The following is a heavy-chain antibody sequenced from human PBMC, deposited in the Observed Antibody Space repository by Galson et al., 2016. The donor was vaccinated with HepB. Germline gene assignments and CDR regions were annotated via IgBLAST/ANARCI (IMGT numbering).Heavy chain of an antibody. J-gene: IGHJ6*02. CDR3: ARVPGTNYYGLDV. D-gene: IGHD6-13*01. CDR1: GFTFSSYD. V-gene: IGHV3-13*04. Sequence: SLRLSCAASGFTFSSYDMHWVRQVAGKGLEWVSLIGVAGDTYYPGSVKGRFTISRENAKNSLYLQMNSLRAGDTAVYYCARVPGTNYYGLDVWGQGTTVTVSS. CDR2: IGVAGDT.